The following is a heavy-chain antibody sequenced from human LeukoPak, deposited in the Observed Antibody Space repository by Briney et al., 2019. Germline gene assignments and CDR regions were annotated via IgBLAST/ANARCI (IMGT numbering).Heavy chain of an antibody. D-gene: IGHD3-22*01. V-gene: IGHV4-34*01. CDR3: ARVALGYYYNSTTLEDY. J-gene: IGHJ4*02. CDR2: INHGGST. Sequence: PSETLSVTCAVYGGSFSGYYWSWIRQPRGKGLEWIGEINHGGSTNYNPSLKSRVTISVDTSKNQFSLKLSSVTAADTAVYYCARVALGYYYNSTTLEDYWGQGTLVTVSS. CDR1: GGSFSGYY.